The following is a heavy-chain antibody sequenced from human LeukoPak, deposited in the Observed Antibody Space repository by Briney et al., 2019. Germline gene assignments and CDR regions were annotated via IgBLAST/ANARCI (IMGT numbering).Heavy chain of an antibody. Sequence: GGSLRLSCAASGFTFSSYAMHWVRQAPGKGLEGVAVISYDGSNKYYADSVKGRFTISRDNSKNTLYLQMNSLRAEDTAVYYCARDLIGGSYYYYHGMDVWGQGTTVTVSS. CDR3: ARDLIGGSYYYYHGMDV. CDR1: GFTFSSYA. D-gene: IGHD1-26*01. CDR2: ISYDGSNK. J-gene: IGHJ6*02. V-gene: IGHV3-30-3*01.